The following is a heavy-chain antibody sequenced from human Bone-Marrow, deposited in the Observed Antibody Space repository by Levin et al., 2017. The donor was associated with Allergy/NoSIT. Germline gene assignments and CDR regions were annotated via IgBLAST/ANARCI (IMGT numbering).Heavy chain of an antibody. D-gene: IGHD3-22*01. Sequence: PGGSLRLSCAASGFKFDDHAMHWVRQAPGKGLEWISGVSWNSRSIHYAVSVRGRFAISRDNAKNSVYLQMNSLRVEDSAFYFCVKAEGHFDNADAFDFWGRGTMVTV. J-gene: IGHJ3*01. V-gene: IGHV3-9*01. CDR3: VKAEGHFDNADAFDF. CDR1: GFKFDDHA. CDR2: VSWNSRSI.